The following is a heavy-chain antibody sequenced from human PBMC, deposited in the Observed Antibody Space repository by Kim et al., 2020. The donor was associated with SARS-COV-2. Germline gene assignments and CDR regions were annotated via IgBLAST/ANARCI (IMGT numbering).Heavy chain of an antibody. CDR1: GFTFSSYA. CDR2: ISVSGSSK. D-gene: IGHD6-13*01. CDR3: VKDGDSSSWYDADY. J-gene: IGHJ4*02. Sequence: GESLKISCAASGFTFSSYAMNWVRQAPGKGLEWVSAISVSGSSKFYADSVQGRFTISRDNSKNTVFLQMDRLRGEDTAIYYCVKDGDSSSWYDADYWGQGTLVTVSS. V-gene: IGHV3-23*01.